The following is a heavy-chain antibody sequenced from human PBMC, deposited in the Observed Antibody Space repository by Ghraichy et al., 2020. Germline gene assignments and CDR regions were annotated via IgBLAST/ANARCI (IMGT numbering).Heavy chain of an antibody. Sequence: GGSLRLSCAASGFTFSSYAMSWVRQAPGKGLEWVSAISGSGGSTYYADSVKGRFTISRDNSKNTLYLQMNSLRAEDTAVYYCAKGTRRWLQYGPDYWGQGTLVTVSS. CDR1: GFTFSSYA. CDR2: ISGSGGST. V-gene: IGHV3-23*01. J-gene: IGHJ4*02. D-gene: IGHD5-24*01. CDR3: AKGTRRWLQYGPDY.